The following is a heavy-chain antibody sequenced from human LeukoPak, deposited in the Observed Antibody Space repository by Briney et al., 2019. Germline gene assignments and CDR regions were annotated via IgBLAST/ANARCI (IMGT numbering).Heavy chain of an antibody. J-gene: IGHJ4*02. CDR3: AKRSDYGGSGNYFNF. CDR1: GFTFSNYG. D-gene: IGHD4-23*01. V-gene: IGHV3-23*01. Sequence: PGGSLRLSCAASGFTFSNYGMNWVRHAPGKGLEWVSTISGRDSNTYYADSVTGRFTISRDNSKNTLYLQMNSLRAEDTAVYYCAKRSDYGGSGNYFNFWGQGTPVTVSS. CDR2: ISGRDSNT.